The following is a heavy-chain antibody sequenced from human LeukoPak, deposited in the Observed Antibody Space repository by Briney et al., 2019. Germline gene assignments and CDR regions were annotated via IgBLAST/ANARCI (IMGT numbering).Heavy chain of an antibody. J-gene: IGHJ4*02. CDR2: GYYSGST. CDR3: ARVPAPYAYDTSGYDS. V-gene: IGHV4-31*03. CDR1: GGSISSGGYY. D-gene: IGHD3-22*01. Sequence: SQTLSLTCTVSGGSISSGGYYWSWIRQHPGKGLVWIGYGYYSGSTYYNPSLKSRVTISVDTSKNQFSLKLSSVTTADTAVYYCARVPAPYAYDTSGYDSWGQGTLVTVSS.